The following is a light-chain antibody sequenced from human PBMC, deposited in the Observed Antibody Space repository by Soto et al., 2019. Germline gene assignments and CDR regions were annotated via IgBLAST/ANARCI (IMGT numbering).Light chain of an antibody. CDR1: QSISSSY. CDR2: GAS. Sequence: EIVLTQSPGTLSLSPGERATLSCRASQSISSSYLAWYQQKPGQAPRLLIHGASSRATGIPDRFSGSGSGTDFTLTISRLEPEDCAVYYCQQYHSSPQTFGGGTKVEI. J-gene: IGKJ4*01. V-gene: IGKV3-20*01. CDR3: QQYHSSPQT.